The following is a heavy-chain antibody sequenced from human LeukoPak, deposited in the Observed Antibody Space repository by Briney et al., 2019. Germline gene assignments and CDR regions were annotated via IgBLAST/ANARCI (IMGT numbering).Heavy chain of an antibody. V-gene: IGHV1-2*02. CDR1: GYTFTGYY. J-gene: IGHJ4*02. Sequence: GASVKVSCKTSGYTFTGYYMRWVRQAPGQGLEWMGWINPNSGGTNYAQKFQGRVTMTRDTSISTAYMELSRLRSDDTAVYYCARGKYSSGLIDYWGQGTLVTVSS. CDR3: ARGKYSSGLIDY. D-gene: IGHD6-19*01. CDR2: INPNSGGT.